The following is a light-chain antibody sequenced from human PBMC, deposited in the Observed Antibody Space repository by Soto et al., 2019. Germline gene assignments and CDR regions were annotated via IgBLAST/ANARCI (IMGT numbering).Light chain of an antibody. CDR2: GAS. Sequence: EIVMTQSPATLSVSPGERVTLSCRASQSVNNNLAWYQHRPGQAPRLLIYGASIRATGIPARFSGSVFGTELTLTISSLQSEYCGVYSCLQYNHWLAFGQGTKLELK. CDR3: LQYNHWLA. V-gene: IGKV3-15*01. J-gene: IGKJ2*01. CDR1: QSVNNN.